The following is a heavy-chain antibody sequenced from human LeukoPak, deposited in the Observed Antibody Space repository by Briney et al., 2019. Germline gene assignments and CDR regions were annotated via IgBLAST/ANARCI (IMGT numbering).Heavy chain of an antibody. V-gene: IGHV4-59*12. Sequence: SETLSLTCTVSGGFITSYYWSWLRQPPGKGLEWIGYLYYSGTNQYNPSLKSRVTMSVDTSKKQLSLKLSSVTAADTAVYYCARLGAKQYYYYYIDVWGKGTTVTVSS. D-gene: IGHD4/OR15-4a*01. CDR2: LYYSGTN. CDR3: ARLGAKQYYYYYIDV. CDR1: GGFITSYY. J-gene: IGHJ6*03.